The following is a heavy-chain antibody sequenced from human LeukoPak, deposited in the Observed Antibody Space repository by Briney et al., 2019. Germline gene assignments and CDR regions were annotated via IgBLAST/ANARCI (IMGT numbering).Heavy chain of an antibody. J-gene: IGHJ4*02. V-gene: IGHV3-21*01. CDR2: ISSSSSYI. D-gene: IGHD2-2*01. Sequence: PGGSLRLSCAASGFTFSSYSMNWVRQAPGKGLEWVSSISSSSSYIYYADSVKGRFTISRDNAKNSLYLQMNSLRAEDTAVYYCARDRDIVVVPAAHFDYWGQGTLSPSPQ. CDR1: GFTFSSYS. CDR3: ARDRDIVVVPAAHFDY.